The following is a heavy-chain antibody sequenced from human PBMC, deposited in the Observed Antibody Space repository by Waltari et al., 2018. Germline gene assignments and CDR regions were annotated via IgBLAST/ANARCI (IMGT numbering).Heavy chain of an antibody. D-gene: IGHD2-2*01. CDR2: TYYSGGT. CDR3: ARDLVEMATSGFDP. Sequence: QVQLQESGPGLVKPSETLSLTCTVSGGSISSYYWSWIRQPPGKGLEWIGYTYYSGGTNYNPSLKSRVTISVDTSKNQFSLKLSSVTAADTAVYYCARDLVEMATSGFDPWGQGTLVTVSS. J-gene: IGHJ5*02. V-gene: IGHV4-59*01. CDR1: GGSISSYY.